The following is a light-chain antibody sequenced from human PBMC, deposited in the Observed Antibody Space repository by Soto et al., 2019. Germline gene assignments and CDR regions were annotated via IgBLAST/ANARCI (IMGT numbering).Light chain of an antibody. CDR3: QQLRLYPST. CDR1: EDISTW. Sequence: DIQMSQSPSSVYASVGDRVTITCLSSEDISTWLAWYQQKPGKAPKLLIYAASSLQSGVPSRFSGSGSGTDFALTITSLQAEDFATYYRQQLRLYPSTFGGGTKVDIK. CDR2: AAS. J-gene: IGKJ4*01. V-gene: IGKV1-12*01.